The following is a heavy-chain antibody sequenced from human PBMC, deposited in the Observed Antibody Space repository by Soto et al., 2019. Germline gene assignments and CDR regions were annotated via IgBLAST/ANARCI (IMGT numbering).Heavy chain of an antibody. D-gene: IGHD3-22*01. Sequence: SETLSLTCSVSGASISSGGYYWSWIRHHPGKGLEWIGYIHNSGSTYYSPSLKSRVSISLDTSKNQFSLNLSSVTAADTAVYYCATAGSSGYYLKTWGRGTLVTVSS. CDR1: GASISSGGYY. CDR3: ATAGSSGYYLKT. CDR2: IHNSGST. J-gene: IGHJ4*02. V-gene: IGHV4-31*03.